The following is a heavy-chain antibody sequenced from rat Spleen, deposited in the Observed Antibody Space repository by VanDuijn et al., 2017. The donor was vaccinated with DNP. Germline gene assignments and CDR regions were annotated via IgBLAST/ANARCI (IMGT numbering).Heavy chain of an antibody. D-gene: IGHD1-2*01. V-gene: IGHV5-31*01. CDR2: IISSGGST. CDR3: ARATYYYSSWAMDA. CDR1: GFTFNYYW. Sequence: EVQLVESGGDLVQPGRSLKLSCVASGFTFNYYWMAWIRQVPGKGLEWIASIISSGGSTYYPDSVKGRFTISRDNAKNTLYLQINSLRSEDTATYYCARATYYYSSWAMDAWSQGTSVTVSS. J-gene: IGHJ4*01.